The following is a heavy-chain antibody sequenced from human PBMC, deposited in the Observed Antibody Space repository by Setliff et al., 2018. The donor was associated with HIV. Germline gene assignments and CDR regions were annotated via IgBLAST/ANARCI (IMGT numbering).Heavy chain of an antibody. V-gene: IGHV4-30-4*08. D-gene: IGHD2-21*02. J-gene: IGHJ3*02. CDR2: IHYSGSAA. Sequence: SETLSLTCTVSGGSVSTTNYYWSWIRQPPGKGLEWIGYIHYSGSAAYYSPSLQSRSTISIDTSKNQFSLRLTSVTAADTAIYYCAREVDVLTTSDAFDIWGRGTVVTVSS. CDR3: AREVDVLTTSDAFDI. CDR1: GGSVSTTNYY.